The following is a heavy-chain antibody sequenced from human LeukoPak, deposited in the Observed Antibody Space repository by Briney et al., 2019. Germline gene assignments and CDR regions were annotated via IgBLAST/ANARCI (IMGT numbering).Heavy chain of an antibody. J-gene: IGHJ2*01. V-gene: IGHV4-59*01. CDR3: ARETESSSWFAGMILLRATNWYFDL. D-gene: IGHD6-13*01. CDR1: GGSISSYY. Sequence: SETLSLTCTVSGGSISSYYWSWIRQPPGKGLEWIGYIYYSGSTNYNPSLKSRVTISVDTSKNQFSLKLSSVTAADTAVYYCARETESSSWFAGMILLRATNWYFDLWGRGTLVTVSS. CDR2: IYYSGST.